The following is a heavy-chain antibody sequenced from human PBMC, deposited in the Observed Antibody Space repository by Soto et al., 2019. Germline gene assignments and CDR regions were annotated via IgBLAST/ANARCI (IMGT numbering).Heavy chain of an antibody. CDR2: INQDGSEK. Sequence: EVHLVESGGGLVQTGGSLRLSCAIFESTVSRDWMNWVRQAPGKGLEWVAHINQDGSEKHYVDSVKGRFTISRENAKKSLYLQMNGLRPADTVFYSCSGGVGDAFWGKGTLVTVSS. D-gene: IGHD1-26*01. CDR3: SGGVGDAF. CDR1: ESTVSRDW. J-gene: IGHJ4*02. V-gene: IGHV3-7*04.